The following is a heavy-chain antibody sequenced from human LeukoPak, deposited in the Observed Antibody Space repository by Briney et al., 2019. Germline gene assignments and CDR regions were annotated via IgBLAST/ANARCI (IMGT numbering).Heavy chain of an antibody. V-gene: IGHV1-2*02. CDR3: ARGSGRYFDWLSPHFDY. Sequence: ASVKVSCKASGYTFTGYYMHWVRQAPGQGLEWMGWINPNSGGTNYAQKFQGRVTMTRDTSISTAYMELSRLRSDDTAVYYCARGSGRYFDWLSPHFDYWGQGTLVTVSS. CDR2: INPNSGGT. CDR1: GYTFTGYY. D-gene: IGHD3-9*01. J-gene: IGHJ4*02.